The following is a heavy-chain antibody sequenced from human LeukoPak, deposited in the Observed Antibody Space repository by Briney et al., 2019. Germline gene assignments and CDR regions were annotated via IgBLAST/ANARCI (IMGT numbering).Heavy chain of an antibody. J-gene: IGHJ4*02. D-gene: IGHD5-24*01. CDR1: GGSFSGYY. V-gene: IGHV4-34*01. CDR2: INHSGST. CDR3: ARISRDGYSY. Sequence: SETLSLTCAVYGGSFSGYYWSWIRQPPGKGLEWIGEINHSGSTNYNPSLKSRVTISVDTSKNKFSLKLSSVTAADTAVYYCARISRDGYSYWGQGTLVTVSS.